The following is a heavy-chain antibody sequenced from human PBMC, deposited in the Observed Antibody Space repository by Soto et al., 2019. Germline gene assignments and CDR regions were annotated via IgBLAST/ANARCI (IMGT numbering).Heavy chain of an antibody. CDR3: TRVRVFTSLGVFSFYYTGRDV. J-gene: IGHJ6*04. CDR2: ISTDNGNT. CDR1: GYTFTNSG. D-gene: IGHD3-16*01. V-gene: IGHV1-18*01. Sequence: ASVKVSCKASGYTFTNSGISWVRQAPGQGLEWMGWISTDNGNTNYAQHLQGRVSMTTDTSTSTAYMDLRSLRSDDTAVYYCTRVRVFTSLGVFSFYYTGRDVWGKGTTVPVSA.